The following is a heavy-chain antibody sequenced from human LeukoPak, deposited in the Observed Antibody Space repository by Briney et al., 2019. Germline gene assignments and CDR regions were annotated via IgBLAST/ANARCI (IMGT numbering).Heavy chain of an antibody. CDR2: IYYSGST. CDR3: ARRGVVAVAGRRAYYYYYYYMDV. CDR1: GGSISSSSYY. J-gene: IGHJ6*03. D-gene: IGHD6-19*01. V-gene: IGHV4-39*07. Sequence: SETLSLTCTVSGGSISSSSYYWGWIRQPPGKGLEWIGSIYYSGSTYYNPSLKSRVTMSVDTSKNQFSLKLSSVTAADTAVYYCARRGVVAVAGRRAYYYYYYYMDVWGKGTTVTVSS.